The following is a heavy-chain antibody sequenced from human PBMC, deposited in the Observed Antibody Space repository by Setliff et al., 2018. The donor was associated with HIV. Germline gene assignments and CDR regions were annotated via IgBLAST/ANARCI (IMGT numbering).Heavy chain of an antibody. CDR3: ARLYYDSNGSFDS. CDR2: INPTGGST. J-gene: IGHJ4*02. Sequence: GASVKVSCKASGYPFTSYYMHWVRQAPGQGLEWMGIINPTGGSTSYAQKFQGRVTMTTDTSTSTVYMELSSLRSDDTAIYYCARLYYDSNGSFDSWGQGILVTVSS. D-gene: IGHD3-22*01. V-gene: IGHV1-46*01. CDR1: GYPFTSYY.